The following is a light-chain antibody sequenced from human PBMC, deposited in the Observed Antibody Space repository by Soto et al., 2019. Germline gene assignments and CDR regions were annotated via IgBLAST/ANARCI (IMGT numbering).Light chain of an antibody. CDR1: QTMSSW. V-gene: IGKV1-5*03. CDR2: KAS. J-gene: IGKJ1*01. Sequence: DIPMTQSPSTLSGSVGDRVTITCRASQTMSSWLAWYQKKPGKDPKLLIYKASTLKSGVPSRFSGSGSGTEFNLTISRLQPDDFATYECQHYNSYSEAFGQGTKVDIK. CDR3: QHYNSYSEA.